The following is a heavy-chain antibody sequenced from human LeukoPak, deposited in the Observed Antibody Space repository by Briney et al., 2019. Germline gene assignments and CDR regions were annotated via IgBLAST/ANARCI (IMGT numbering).Heavy chain of an antibody. CDR1: GFTINNNY. CDR3: ARDSAFSSYSN. CDR2: IYSDRST. Sequence: GGSLRLSCTASGFTINNNYMSWVRQAPGKGLEWVSIIYSDRSTYYPESVKGRFTISRDDSKDTLLLQMDSLRVEDTAIYYCARDSAFSSYSNWGQGALVTVSS. D-gene: IGHD2-15*01. J-gene: IGHJ1*01. V-gene: IGHV3-53*01.